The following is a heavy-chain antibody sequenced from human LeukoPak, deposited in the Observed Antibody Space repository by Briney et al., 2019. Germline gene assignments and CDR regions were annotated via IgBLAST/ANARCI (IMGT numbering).Heavy chain of an antibody. J-gene: IGHJ4*02. D-gene: IGHD3-22*01. CDR2: IYYSGST. V-gene: IGHV4-39*01. CDR1: GGSFSGYY. Sequence: PSETLSLTCAVYGGSFSGYYWGWIRQPPGKGLEWIGSIYYSGSTYYNPSLKSRVTISVDTSKNQFSLKLSSVTAADTAVYYCASTGGLWAYHSSGYYYYWGQGTLVTVSS. CDR3: ASTGGLWAYHSSGYYYY.